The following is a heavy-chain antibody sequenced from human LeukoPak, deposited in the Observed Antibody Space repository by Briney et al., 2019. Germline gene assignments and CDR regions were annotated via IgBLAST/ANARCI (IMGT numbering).Heavy chain of an antibody. J-gene: IGHJ6*03. CDR2: IIPIFGTA. V-gene: IGHV1-69*05. Sequence: SVKVSCKASGGTFSSYAISWVRQAPGQGLEWMGGIIPIFGTANYAQKFQGRVTITTDESTSTAYMELSSLRSEDTAVYYCARDWGRPTVTTGLGYYYYMDVWVKGTTVTVSS. CDR3: ARDWGRPTVTTGLGYYYYMDV. D-gene: IGHD4-11*01. CDR1: GGTFSSYA.